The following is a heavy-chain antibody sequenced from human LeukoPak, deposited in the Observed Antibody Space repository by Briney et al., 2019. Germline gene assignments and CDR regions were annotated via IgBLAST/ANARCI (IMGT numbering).Heavy chain of an antibody. CDR1: RGSLSATIYY. CDR2: IYYRGTT. V-gene: IGHV4-39*01. J-gene: IGHJ4*02. D-gene: IGHD5-18*01. CDR3: GRWGDVFNTAGGGDY. Sequence: SETLSLTSTDPRGSLSATIYYSGSIRQPPGKGLEWIANIYYRGTTYYNPSLKSRVTISVDTSKNQFSLKLSSVTAADTAVYYCGRWGDVFNTAGGGDYWGQGTLVTVSS.